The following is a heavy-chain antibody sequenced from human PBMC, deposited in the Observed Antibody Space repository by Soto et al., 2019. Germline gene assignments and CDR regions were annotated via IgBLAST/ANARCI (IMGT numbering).Heavy chain of an antibody. J-gene: IGHJ6*02. CDR1: GVSFNNNG. V-gene: IGHV1-69*01. Sequence: QAQLVQSGAEVKKPGPSVKVSCKTSGVSFNNNGIGWVRQAPGHGHAWMGEFSPPLRTSNYARKVQGRISVTAEASTATVHMQLISPTSEDTAQLYSARVLYYGSGRYAPYGMDAWGQGTTVTVS. CDR3: ARVLYYGSGRYAPYGMDA. D-gene: IGHD3-10*01. CDR2: FSPPLRTS.